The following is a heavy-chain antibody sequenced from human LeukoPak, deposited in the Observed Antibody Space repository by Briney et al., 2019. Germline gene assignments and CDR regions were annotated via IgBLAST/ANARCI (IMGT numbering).Heavy chain of an antibody. V-gene: IGHV4-61*08. Sequence: SETLSLTCTVSGGSISSGGYYWSWIRQHPGKGLEWIGYIYYRGSTNYNPSLKSRVTISVDTSKNQFSLKLSSVTAADTAVYYCARLSGYSSGHYYSDYWGQGTLVTVSS. CDR3: ARLSGYSSGHYYSDY. D-gene: IGHD3-22*01. CDR1: GGSISSGGYY. J-gene: IGHJ4*02. CDR2: IYYRGST.